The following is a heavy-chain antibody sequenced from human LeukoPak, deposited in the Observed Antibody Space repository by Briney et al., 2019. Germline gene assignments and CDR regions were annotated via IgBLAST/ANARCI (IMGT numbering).Heavy chain of an antibody. J-gene: IGHJ4*02. Sequence: GASVKVSCTASGYTFTGYYMHWVRQAPGQGLEWMGWINPNSGGTNYAQEFQGRVTMTRDTSISAAYMELSSLRFDDTAVYYCSRAADVVLVPPSDDWGQGTLVTVSS. V-gene: IGHV1-2*02. CDR1: GYTFTGYY. CDR3: SRAADVVLVPPSDD. CDR2: INPNSGGT. D-gene: IGHD2-8*02.